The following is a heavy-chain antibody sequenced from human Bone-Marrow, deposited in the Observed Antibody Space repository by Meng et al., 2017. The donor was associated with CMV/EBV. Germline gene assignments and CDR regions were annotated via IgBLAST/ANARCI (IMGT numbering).Heavy chain of an antibody. J-gene: IGHJ5*02. Sequence: GSLRLSCTVSGGSISSYYWSWIRQPPGKGLEWIGYIYNSGSTNHNPSLKSRVTILVDMSKNQFSLKLISVTAADTAVYYCARASIVGVTLWFDPWGQGTLVTVSS. D-gene: IGHD1-26*01. CDR2: IYNSGST. CDR1: GGSISSYY. CDR3: ARASIVGVTLWFDP. V-gene: IGHV4-59*01.